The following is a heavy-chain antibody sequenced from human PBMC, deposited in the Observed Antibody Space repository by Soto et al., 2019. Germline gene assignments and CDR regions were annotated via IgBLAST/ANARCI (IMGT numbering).Heavy chain of an antibody. CDR3: AKVGLRIF. Sequence: QVQLVQSGAEVKRPGSSVKVSCRTSEGTFDTVSWVRQAPGQGLEWMGMITTRFGGATYAQRFQGRVTITADESTTTVYMEVTSLRSDDTAGYYCAKVGLRIFWGQGTRGTVSS. CDR2: ITTRFGGA. V-gene: IGHV1-69*15. J-gene: IGHJ4*02. D-gene: IGHD5-12*01. CDR1: EGTFDT.